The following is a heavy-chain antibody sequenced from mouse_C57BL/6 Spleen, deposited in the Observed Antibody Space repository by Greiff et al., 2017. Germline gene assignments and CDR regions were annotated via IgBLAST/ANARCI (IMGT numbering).Heavy chain of an antibody. J-gene: IGHJ4*01. CDR3: ARLPRYYGSSYGYAMDY. V-gene: IGHV5-15*04. D-gene: IGHD1-1*01. CDR2: ISNLAYSI. Sequence: EVKLEESGGGLVQPGGSLKLSCAASGFTFSDYGMAWVRQAPRKGPEWVAFISNLAYSIYYADTVTGRFTISRENAKNTLYLEMSSLRSEDTAMYYCARLPRYYGSSYGYAMDYWGQGTSVTVSS. CDR1: GFTFSDYG.